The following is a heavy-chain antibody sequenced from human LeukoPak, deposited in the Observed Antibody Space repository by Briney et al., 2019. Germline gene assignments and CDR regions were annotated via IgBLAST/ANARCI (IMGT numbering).Heavy chain of an antibody. CDR3: AANSADYNTLGSSYKV. J-gene: IGHJ4*02. CDR1: GDSVSSNSAA. V-gene: IGHV6-1*01. CDR2: TYYRSKWYN. D-gene: IGHD3-10*01. Sequence: SQTLSLTCATSGDSVSSNSAAWNWIRQSPSRGLEWLGRTYYRSKWYNDYAVSVKSRITINPDTSKNQFSLKLNSVTAADTAVFYCAANSADYNTLGSSYKVWGQGTLVTVSS.